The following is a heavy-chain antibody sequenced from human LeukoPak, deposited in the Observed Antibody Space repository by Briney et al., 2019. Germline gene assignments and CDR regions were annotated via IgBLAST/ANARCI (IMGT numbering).Heavy chain of an antibody. Sequence: SETLSLTCTVSGDSISSYYWNWIRQPPGKGLEWIGFIYYSGSTNYNPSLKSRVTISVDTPKNQFSLKLSSVTAADTAVYYCARDARYCSSTSCPYYFDYWGQGTLVTVSS. V-gene: IGHV4-59*12. CDR2: IYYSGST. CDR1: GDSISSYY. D-gene: IGHD2-2*01. CDR3: ARDARYCSSTSCPYYFDY. J-gene: IGHJ4*02.